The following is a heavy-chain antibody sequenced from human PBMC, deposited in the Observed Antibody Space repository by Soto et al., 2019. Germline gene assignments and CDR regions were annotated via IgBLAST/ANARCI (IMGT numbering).Heavy chain of an antibody. CDR3: ARQGTSAAGAFDS. D-gene: IGHD6-13*01. CDR2: IYYNENT. Sequence: QLQMQESGPGLLKPSETLSLTCSVSGGSINTGAYYWAWIRRPPGKDLGWIGNIYYNENTYYNPSLESRVAMSVDTSKTQCFLEVASVTAADTAVYYCARQGTSAAGAFDSWGQGTLVTVSS. CDR1: GGSINTGAYY. V-gene: IGHV4-39*01. J-gene: IGHJ4*02.